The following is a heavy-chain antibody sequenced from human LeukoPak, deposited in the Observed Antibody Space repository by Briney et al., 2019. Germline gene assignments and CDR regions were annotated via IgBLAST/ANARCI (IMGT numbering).Heavy chain of an antibody. Sequence: PGGSLRLSCAASGFTVSSNYMSWVRQAPGKGLEWVSVIYSGGSTYYADSVKGRFTISRDNSKNTLYLQMNSLRAEDTAVYYCARTDSLSSSWYLTDYYYYYGMDVWGQGTTVTVSS. V-gene: IGHV3-66*01. J-gene: IGHJ6*02. CDR2: IYSGGST. CDR1: GFTVSSNY. D-gene: IGHD6-13*01. CDR3: ARTDSLSSSWYLTDYYYYYGMDV.